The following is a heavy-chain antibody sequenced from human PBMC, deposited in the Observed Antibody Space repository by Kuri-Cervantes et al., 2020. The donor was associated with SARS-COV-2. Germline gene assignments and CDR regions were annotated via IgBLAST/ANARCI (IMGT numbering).Heavy chain of an antibody. D-gene: IGHD2-2*01. CDR2: IDPSDSYT. J-gene: IGHJ6*02. Sequence: GGSLGLSCKGSGYSFTSYWISWVRQMPGKGLEWMGRIDPSDSYTNYSPSFQGHVTISADKSISTAYLQWSSLKASDTAMYYCARHRKGNCSSTSCRLHMGVWGQGTTVTVSS. V-gene: IGHV5-10-1*01. CDR1: GYSFTSYW. CDR3: ARHRKGNCSSTSCRLHMGV.